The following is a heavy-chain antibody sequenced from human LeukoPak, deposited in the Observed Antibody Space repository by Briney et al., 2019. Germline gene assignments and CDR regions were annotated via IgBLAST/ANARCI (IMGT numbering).Heavy chain of an antibody. V-gene: IGHV3-48*04. CDR1: GFTFSSYS. J-gene: IGHJ5*02. CDR2: ISSSSSTI. D-gene: IGHD1-7*01. Sequence: PGGSLRLSCAASGFTFSSYSMNWVRQAPGKGLEWVSYISSSSSTIYYADSVKGRFTISRDNAKNSLYLQMNSLRAEDTAVYYCARAGTWNYDHWFDPWGQGTLVTVSS. CDR3: ARAGTWNYDHWFDP.